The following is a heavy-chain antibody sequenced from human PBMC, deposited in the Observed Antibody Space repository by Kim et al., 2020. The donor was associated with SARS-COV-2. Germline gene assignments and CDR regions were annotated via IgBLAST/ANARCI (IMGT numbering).Heavy chain of an antibody. V-gene: IGHV1-46*01. Sequence: QQFQGRVTMTRDTSPSTVYMELSSLRSEDTAVYYCARVGNIAARLYYFDYWGQGTLVTVSS. D-gene: IGHD6-6*01. J-gene: IGHJ4*02. CDR3: ARVGNIAARLYYFDY.